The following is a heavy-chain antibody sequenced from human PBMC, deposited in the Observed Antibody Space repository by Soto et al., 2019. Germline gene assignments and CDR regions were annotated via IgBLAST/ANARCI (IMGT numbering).Heavy chain of an antibody. Sequence: SETLSLTCTVSGGSISSYYWSWIRQPPGKGLEWIGYIYYSGSTNYNPSLKSRVTISVDTSKNQFSLKLSSVTAADTAVYYCARLTWRWSGYYNNWFDPWGQGTLVTVSS. CDR1: GGSISSYY. D-gene: IGHD3-3*01. J-gene: IGHJ5*02. CDR3: ARLTWRWSGYYNNWFDP. CDR2: IYYSGST. V-gene: IGHV4-59*08.